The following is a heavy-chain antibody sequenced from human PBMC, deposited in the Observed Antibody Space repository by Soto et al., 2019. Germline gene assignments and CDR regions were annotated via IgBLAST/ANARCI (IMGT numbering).Heavy chain of an antibody. Sequence: QVQLVQSGAEVKKPGSSVKVSCKASGGTFRSYAISWVRQAPGQGLEWMGGIIPIFGTPNYAQKFQGRVTITADESTSTAYMELTSLRSEDTDVYYCSYAGNHRYFFDSWGQGTLVTVS. CDR2: IIPIFGTP. CDR3: SYAGNHRYFFDS. V-gene: IGHV1-69*12. D-gene: IGHD6-13*01. CDR1: GGTFRSYA. J-gene: IGHJ4*02.